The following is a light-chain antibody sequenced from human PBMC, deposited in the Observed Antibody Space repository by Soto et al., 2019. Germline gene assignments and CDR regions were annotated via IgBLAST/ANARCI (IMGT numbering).Light chain of an antibody. CDR3: QQRRNWLRGT. J-gene: IGKJ2*02. CDR2: DAF. V-gene: IGKV3-11*01. CDR1: QSVSSH. Sequence: EIVLTQSPATLSLSPGERATLSCRASQSVSSHLAWYQQKPGQPPRLLIYDAFNRATGIPARFSGSGSGTDFTLTISSLEPEDFAVYYCQQRRNWLRGTFGQGTKLEIK.